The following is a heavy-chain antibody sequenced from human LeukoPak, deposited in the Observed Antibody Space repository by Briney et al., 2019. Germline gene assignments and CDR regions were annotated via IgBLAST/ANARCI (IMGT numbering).Heavy chain of an antibody. V-gene: IGHV6-1*01. CDR1: GDSVSSYNVA. D-gene: IGHD1-26*01. Sequence: SQTLSLTCAISGDSVSSYNVAWHWIRQSPSRGLEWLGRTYYRCKWFFDYAVSVRSRITINSDKSKNQFSLQLNSVTPEDTSVYYCARAIRVGWFDPWGQGTLVTVSS. J-gene: IGHJ5*02. CDR3: ARAIRVGWFDP. CDR2: TYYRCKWFF.